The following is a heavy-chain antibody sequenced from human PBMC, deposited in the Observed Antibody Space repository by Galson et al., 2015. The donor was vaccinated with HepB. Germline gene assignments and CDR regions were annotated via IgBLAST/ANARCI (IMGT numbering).Heavy chain of an antibody. Sequence: SVKVSCKASGYTFTSYAIVWVRQAPGQGLEWMGWISAYNGNTNYAQKLQGRVTMTTDTSTSTAYMEMRSLTTDDTAVYYCARVGWVQMRRPFDFWGQGTLVTVSS. D-gene: IGHD1-1*01. CDR3: ARVGWVQMRRPFDF. V-gene: IGHV1-18*01. CDR1: GYTFTSYA. J-gene: IGHJ4*02. CDR2: ISAYNGNT.